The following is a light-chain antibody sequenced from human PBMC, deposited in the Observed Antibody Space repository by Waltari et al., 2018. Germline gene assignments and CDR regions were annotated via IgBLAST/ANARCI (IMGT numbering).Light chain of an antibody. J-gene: IGLJ2*01. CDR3: CSYIGRAL. V-gene: IGLV2-11*01. Sequence: QSALTQPRSVSGSPGQSVTISCTGTSSDVGRFNYVAWYQHHPGRPPRLLIYDVTKRPPGVPDRFSGSKSGNTASLTISGLQDEDEADFYCCSYIGRALFGGGTKLTVL. CDR2: DVT. CDR1: SSDVGRFNY.